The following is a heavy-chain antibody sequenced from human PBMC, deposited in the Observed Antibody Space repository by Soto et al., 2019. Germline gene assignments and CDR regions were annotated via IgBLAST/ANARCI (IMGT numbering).Heavy chain of an antibody. Sequence: EVQLLESGGGLVQPGGSLRLSCAASGFTFSSYAMSWVRQAPGKGLEWVSAISGSGGSTYYADSVKGRFTISRDNSKNTLYLQMNSLRAEDTAVYYCAKDGWCHLDPVYGDCNEYFDYWGQGTLVTVSS. D-gene: IGHD4-17*01. J-gene: IGHJ4*02. CDR1: GFTFSSYA. V-gene: IGHV3-23*01. CDR2: ISGSGGST. CDR3: AKDGWCHLDPVYGDCNEYFDY.